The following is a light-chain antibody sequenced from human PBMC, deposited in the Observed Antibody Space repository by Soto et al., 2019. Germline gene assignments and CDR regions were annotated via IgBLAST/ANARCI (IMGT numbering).Light chain of an antibody. CDR2: PAS. CDR1: QTISRY. Sequence: DIQMTQSPSSLSGSVGDRVTITCRASQTISRYLNWYQQKPGKAPKLLIYPASSLQSGVPSRFSGSGSATDFTLIISSLQPEDSATYYCQQTYSSLWTFGQGTKVEIK. J-gene: IGKJ1*01. V-gene: IGKV1-39*01. CDR3: QQTYSSLWT.